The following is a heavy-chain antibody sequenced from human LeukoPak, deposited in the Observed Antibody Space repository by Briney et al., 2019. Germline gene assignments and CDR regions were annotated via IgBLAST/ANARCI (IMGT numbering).Heavy chain of an antibody. J-gene: IGHJ4*02. CDR2: IYHSGST. D-gene: IGHD2-2*01. Sequence: SQTLSLTCAVSGGSISSGGYSWSWIRQPPGKGLEWIGYIYHSGSTYYNPSLKSRVTISVDTSKNQFSLKLSSVTAADTAVYYCARRYCSSTSCYRSGYYFDYWGQGTLVTVSS. CDR1: GGSISSGGYS. CDR3: ARRYCSSTSCYRSGYYFDY. V-gene: IGHV4-30-2*01.